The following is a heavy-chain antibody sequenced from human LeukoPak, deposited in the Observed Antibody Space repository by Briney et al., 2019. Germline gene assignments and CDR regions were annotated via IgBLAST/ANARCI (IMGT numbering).Heavy chain of an antibody. V-gene: IGHV3-30*03. CDR2: ISYDGSNK. D-gene: IGHD3-22*01. CDR3: ARDPSDSSGYPGFDY. CDR1: GFTFSSYS. Sequence: PGGSLRLSCAASGFTFSSYSMNWVRQAPGKGLEWVAVISYDGSNKYYADSVKGRFTISRDNSKNTLYLQMNSLRAEDTAVYYCARDPSDSSGYPGFDYWGQGTLVTVSS. J-gene: IGHJ4*02.